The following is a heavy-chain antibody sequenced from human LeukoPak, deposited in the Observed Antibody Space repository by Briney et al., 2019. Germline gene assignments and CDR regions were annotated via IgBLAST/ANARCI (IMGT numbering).Heavy chain of an antibody. Sequence: GGSLRLSCAASGITFRNSWMTWVRQTPGKGLERVANIKKDGSETYYVESVRGRFSISRDNAKNSVYLEMNSLRAEDTAVYFCARGRGWQQFDYWGQGALVTVSA. D-gene: IGHD5-24*01. CDR2: IKKDGSET. J-gene: IGHJ4*02. V-gene: IGHV3-7*01. CDR3: ARGRGWQQFDY. CDR1: GITFRNSW.